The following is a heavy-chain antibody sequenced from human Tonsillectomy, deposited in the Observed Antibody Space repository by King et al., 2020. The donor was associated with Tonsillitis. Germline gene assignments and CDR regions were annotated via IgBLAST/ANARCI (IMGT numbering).Heavy chain of an antibody. V-gene: IGHV3-23*03. CDR2: IYSGGSSK. J-gene: IGHJ3*02. CDR3: AKPLVGAFDI. Sequence: VQLVESGGALVQPGGSLKLSCAASGLTFTTNPLTWFRQAPGKGLEWSSVIYSGGSSKYYADSVKGRFTISRDNSKNTLYLQMNSLRAEDTAVYYCAKPLVGAFDIWGQGTMVTVSS. CDR1: GLTFTTNP. D-gene: IGHD2-15*01.